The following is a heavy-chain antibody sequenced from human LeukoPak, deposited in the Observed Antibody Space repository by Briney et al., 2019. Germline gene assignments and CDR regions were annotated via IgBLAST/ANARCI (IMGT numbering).Heavy chain of an antibody. CDR1: GFTVSSNY. CDR2: IYGGGSP. Sequence: GGSLRLSCAASGFTVSSNYMSCVRQPPGKGMEWVSVIYGGGSPYYATSVKARFTISRDSSKNTLYLQMNRLRAEDTAVYYCARGARGTYSFGYEWGQGTLVTVSS. D-gene: IGHD5-18*01. J-gene: IGHJ4*02. CDR3: ARGARGTYSFGYE. V-gene: IGHV3-66*01.